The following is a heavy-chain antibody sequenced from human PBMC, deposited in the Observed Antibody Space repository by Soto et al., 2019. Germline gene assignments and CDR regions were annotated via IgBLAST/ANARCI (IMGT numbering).Heavy chain of an antibody. V-gene: IGHV3-21*01. Sequence: SLRLSCAASGFTFSSYSMNWVRRAPGKGLEWVSSISSSSSYIYYADSVKGRFTISRDNAKNSLYLQMNSLRAEDTAVYYCARDKASAYYDFWSGSNWFDPWGQGTLVTVSS. CDR1: GFTFSSYS. CDR3: ARDKASAYYDFWSGSNWFDP. J-gene: IGHJ5*02. CDR2: ISSSSSYI. D-gene: IGHD3-3*01.